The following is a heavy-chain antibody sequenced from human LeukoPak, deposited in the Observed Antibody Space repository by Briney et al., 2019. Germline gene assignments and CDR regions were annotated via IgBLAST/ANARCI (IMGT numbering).Heavy chain of an antibody. CDR3: ARHRGDYDSSGYYWFDP. CDR1: GVSISSTTYY. CDR2: IYYSGST. J-gene: IGHJ5*02. Sequence: PSETLSLTCSVSGVSISSTTYYWACIRQPPGKGLEWIGTIYYSGSTYYNPSLKSRFTISVDTSNNQFSLKLRSVTAADTAVYYCARHRGDYDSSGYYWFDPWSQGTLVTVSS. D-gene: IGHD3-22*01. V-gene: IGHV4-39*01.